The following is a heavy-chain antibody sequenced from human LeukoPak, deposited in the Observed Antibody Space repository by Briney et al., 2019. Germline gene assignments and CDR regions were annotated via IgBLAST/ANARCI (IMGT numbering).Heavy chain of an antibody. V-gene: IGHV4-39*07. CDR1: GGSISSSSYY. J-gene: IGHJ5*02. CDR3: ARDTVRWFDP. CDR2: IYYSGST. D-gene: IGHD4-17*01. Sequence: PSETLSLTCTVSGGSISSSSYYWGWIRQPPGKGLEWIGSIYYSGSTYYNPSLKSRVTISVDTSKNQFSLKLSSVTAADTAVYYCARDTVRWFDPWGQGTLVTVSS.